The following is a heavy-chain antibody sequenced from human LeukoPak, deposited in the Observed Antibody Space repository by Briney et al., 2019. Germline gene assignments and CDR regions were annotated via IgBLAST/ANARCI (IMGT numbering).Heavy chain of an antibody. V-gene: IGHV4-4*02. Sequence: PSGTLSLTCAVSGGSISSSNWWSWVRQPPGKGLEWIGEIYHSGSTNYNPSLKSRVTISVDTSKNQFSLKLSSVTAADTAVYYCARVNTGIAAAGRDAFDIWGRGTMVTVSS. CDR2: IYHSGST. CDR1: GGSISSSNW. J-gene: IGHJ3*02. D-gene: IGHD6-13*01. CDR3: ARVNTGIAAAGRDAFDI.